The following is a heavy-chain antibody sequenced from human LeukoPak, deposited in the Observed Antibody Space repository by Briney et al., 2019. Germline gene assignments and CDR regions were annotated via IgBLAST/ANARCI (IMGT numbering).Heavy chain of an antibody. V-gene: IGHV3-23*01. Sequence: GGSLRLSCAASGFTFNNYAMTWVRQAPGKGLEWVSGISGSGDNTYYADSVKGRFTISRDNSKNTLYVQVNSLGTEDTAAYYCAKGSYYDSSGSFYFDYWGQGTLVTVSS. CDR2: ISGSGDNT. J-gene: IGHJ4*02. D-gene: IGHD3-22*01. CDR1: GFTFNNYA. CDR3: AKGSYYDSSGSFYFDY.